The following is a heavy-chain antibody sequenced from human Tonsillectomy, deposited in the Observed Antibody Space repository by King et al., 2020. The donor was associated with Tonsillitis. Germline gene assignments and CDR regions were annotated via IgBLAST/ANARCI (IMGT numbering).Heavy chain of an antibody. J-gene: IGHJ4*02. CDR2: ISYDGSNK. Sequence: VQLVESGGGVVQPGRSLRLSCAASGFTFSSYGMHWVRQAPGKGLEWVAVISYDGSNKYYADSVKGRFTISRDNSKNTLYLQMNSLRAEDTAVYYCAKDSRQIDNYGYSDYWGQGTLVTVSS. V-gene: IGHV3-30*18. D-gene: IGHD5-18*01. CDR3: AKDSRQIDNYGYSDY. CDR1: GFTFSSYG.